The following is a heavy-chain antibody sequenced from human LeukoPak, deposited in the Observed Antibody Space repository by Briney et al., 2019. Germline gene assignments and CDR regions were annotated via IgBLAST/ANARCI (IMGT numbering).Heavy chain of an antibody. Sequence: PSETLYLTCSVSGGSISTYYWSWIRQLPRRGLEWIGYIYYTGGTNYNPSLKSRVTISVDTSKNQFSLKLSSVTAADTAVYYCARHVPGTTSDIWGQGTVVTVSS. CDR1: GGSISTYY. CDR2: IYYTGGT. J-gene: IGHJ3*02. CDR3: ARHVPGTTSDI. D-gene: IGHD1-1*01. V-gene: IGHV4-59*08.